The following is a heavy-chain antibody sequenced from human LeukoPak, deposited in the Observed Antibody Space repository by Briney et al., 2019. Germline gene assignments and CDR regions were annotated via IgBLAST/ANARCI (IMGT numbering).Heavy chain of an antibody. D-gene: IGHD1-1*01. CDR3: ARGNWYLDY. J-gene: IGHJ4*02. CDR2: IYYSGST. CDR1: GDSISSYY. Sequence: PSETLSLTCTVSGDSISSYYWSWIRQPPGKGLEWIGYIYYSGSTNYNPSLKSRVTISVDTSKNQFSLKLSSVTAADTAVYYCARGNWYLDYWGQGTLVTVSS. V-gene: IGHV4-59*01.